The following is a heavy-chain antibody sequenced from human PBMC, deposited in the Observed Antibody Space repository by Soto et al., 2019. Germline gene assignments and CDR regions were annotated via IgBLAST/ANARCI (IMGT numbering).Heavy chain of an antibody. J-gene: IGHJ4*02. D-gene: IGHD2-2*01. Sequence: GGSLRLSCAASGFTFSGSAMHWVRQASGKGLEWVGRIRSKANSYATAYAASVKGRFTISRDDSKNTAYLQMNSLKTEDTAVYYCTRPCSSTSCYGGDWGQGTLVTVSS. CDR2: IRSKANSYAT. CDR3: TRPCSSTSCYGGD. V-gene: IGHV3-73*01. CDR1: GFTFSGSA.